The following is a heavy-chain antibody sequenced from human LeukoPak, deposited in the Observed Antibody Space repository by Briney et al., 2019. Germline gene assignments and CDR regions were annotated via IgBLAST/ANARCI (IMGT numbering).Heavy chain of an antibody. V-gene: IGHV4-38-2*01. D-gene: IGHD5-12*01. Sequence: PSETLSLTCAVSGYSISSGYYWGWIRQPPGKGLEWIGSIYHSGSTYYNPSLKSRVTISVDTSKDQFSLKLGSVTAADTAVYYYARQFPMVATLYYFDYWGQGTLVTVSS. CDR1: GYSISSGYY. J-gene: IGHJ4*02. CDR3: ARQFPMVATLYYFDY. CDR2: IYHSGST.